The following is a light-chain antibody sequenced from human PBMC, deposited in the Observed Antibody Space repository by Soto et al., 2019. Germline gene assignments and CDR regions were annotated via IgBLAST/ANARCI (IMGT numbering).Light chain of an antibody. J-gene: IGKJ2*01. CDR2: AAS. CDR3: QQYNYWLVYT. CDR1: QHLSTN. V-gene: IGKV3-15*01. Sequence: EIVMTQSPATLSVSPGERVTLSCRASQHLSTNLAWYQQRPGQAPRLLIYAASTRATGIPARFSGSGSGTEFALTISSLQSEDFAVYYCQQYNYWLVYTFGQGTKLEIK.